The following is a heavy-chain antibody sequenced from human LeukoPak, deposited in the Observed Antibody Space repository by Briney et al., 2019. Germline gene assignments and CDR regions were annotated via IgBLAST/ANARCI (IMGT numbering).Heavy chain of an antibody. CDR3: ARGARGIVVVPAAIYYMDV. CDR2: INRSGST. D-gene: IGHD2-2*02. J-gene: IGHJ6*03. CDR1: GGSFSGYY. V-gene: IGHV4-34*01. Sequence: SETLSLTCAVYGGSFSGYYWSWIRQPPGKGLEWIGEINRSGSTNYNPSLKSRVTISVDTSKNQFSLKLSSVTAADTAVYYCARGARGIVVVPAAIYYMDVWGKGTTVTVSS.